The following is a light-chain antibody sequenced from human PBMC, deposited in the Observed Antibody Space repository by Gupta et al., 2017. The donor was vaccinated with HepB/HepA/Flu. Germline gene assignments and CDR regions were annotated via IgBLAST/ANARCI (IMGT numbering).Light chain of an antibody. CDR2: EVT. V-gene: IGLV2-23*02. CDR3: CSYGGSSAFWV. CDR1: SRDVGGYNH. Sequence: HSALTQPDSVSGAPGPSIPISCTGPSRDVGGYNHVSWYQHHPGKAPKLILYEVTQRPSGVSNRFSGSKSGNTASLTISGLQAEDEADYYCCSYGGSSAFWVFGGGTKLTVL. J-gene: IGLJ3*02.